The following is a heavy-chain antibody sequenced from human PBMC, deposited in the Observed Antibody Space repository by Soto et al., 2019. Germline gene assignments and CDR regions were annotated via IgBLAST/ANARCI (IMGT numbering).Heavy chain of an antibody. CDR1: GFTFSSYS. D-gene: IGHD3-22*01. V-gene: IGHV3-21*01. J-gene: IGHJ6*02. CDR3: ARDRAYYDSRGYQYYYYGMDV. CDR2: ISSSSSYI. Sequence: PGGSLRLSCAASGFTFSSYSMNWVRQAPGKGLEWVSSISSSSSYIYYADSVKGRFTISRDNAKNSLYLQMNSLRAEDTAVYYCARDRAYYDSRGYQYYYYGMDVWGQGTTVTVSS.